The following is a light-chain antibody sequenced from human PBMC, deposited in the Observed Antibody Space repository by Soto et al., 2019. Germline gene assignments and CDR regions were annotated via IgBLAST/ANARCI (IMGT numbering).Light chain of an antibody. J-gene: IGLJ1*01. CDR1: SSNIGARYD. CDR3: AAWDDSLNGFV. V-gene: IGLV1-40*01. CDR2: GTS. Sequence: QSVLTQPPSVSGAPGQRVTISCTGSSSNIGARYDVHWYKQIPGTAPQLLIYGTSNRPSGVPDRFSGSKSGTSASLAISGLQSEDEADYYCAAWDDSLNGFVFGTGTKLTVL.